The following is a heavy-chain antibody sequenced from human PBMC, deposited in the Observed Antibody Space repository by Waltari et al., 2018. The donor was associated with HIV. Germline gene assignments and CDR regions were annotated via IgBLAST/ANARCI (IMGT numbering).Heavy chain of an antibody. CDR1: GGSISSYY. CDR2: IYYSGTT. D-gene: IGHD4-17*01. J-gene: IGHJ4*02. Sequence: QVQLQESGPGLVKPSETLSLTCNVSGGSISSYYWRWLRQPPGKGLEWIGYIYYSGTTNYKPSLKSRVTISLDTSKNQFSRKLSSVTAADTAVYYGARRKGYGDYGGGFYFDYWGQGTLVTVSS. V-gene: IGHV4-59*01. CDR3: ARRKGYGDYGGGFYFDY.